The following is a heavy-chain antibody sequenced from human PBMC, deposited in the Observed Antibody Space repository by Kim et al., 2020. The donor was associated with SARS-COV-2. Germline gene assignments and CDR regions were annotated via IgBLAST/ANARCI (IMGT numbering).Heavy chain of an antibody. Sequence: SETLSLTCAVYGGSFSGYYWSWIRQPPGKGLEWIGEINHSGSTNYNPSLKSRVTISVDTSKNQFSLKLSSVTAADMAVYYCARSYGSGPPDVWGQGTTVTVSS. CDR1: GGSFSGYY. J-gene: IGHJ6*02. D-gene: IGHD3-10*01. V-gene: IGHV4-34*01. CDR3: ARSYGSGPPDV. CDR2: INHSGST.